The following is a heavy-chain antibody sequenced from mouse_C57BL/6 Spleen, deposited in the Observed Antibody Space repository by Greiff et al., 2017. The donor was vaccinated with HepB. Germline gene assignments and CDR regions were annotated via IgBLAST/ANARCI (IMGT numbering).Heavy chain of an antibody. CDR3: ARDYDGSSRCWYFDV. D-gene: IGHD1-1*01. Sequence: QVQLQQPGAELVKPGASVKLSCKASGYTFTSYWMHWVKQRPGRGLEWIGRIDPNSGGTKYNEKFKSKATLTVDKPSSTAYMQLSSLTSEDSAVYYCARDYDGSSRCWYFDVWGTGTTVTVSS. CDR2: IDPNSGGT. V-gene: IGHV1-72*01. J-gene: IGHJ1*03. CDR1: GYTFTSYW.